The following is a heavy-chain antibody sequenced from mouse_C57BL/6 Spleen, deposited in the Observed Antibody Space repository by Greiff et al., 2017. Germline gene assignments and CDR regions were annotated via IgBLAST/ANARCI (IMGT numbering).Heavy chain of an antibody. CDR2: IYPGSGST. CDR3: ARWLLRGYCDV. J-gene: IGHJ1*03. CDR1: GYTFTSYC. V-gene: IGHV1-55*01. D-gene: IGHD2-3*01. Sequence: VQLQQSGAELVKPGASVKMSCKASGYTFTSYCITWVKQRPGQGLEWIGDIYPGSGSTNYNEKFKGKATLTVDTSSSTAYMQRSSLTSEDSAVYYCARWLLRGYCDVWGTGTTVTVSS.